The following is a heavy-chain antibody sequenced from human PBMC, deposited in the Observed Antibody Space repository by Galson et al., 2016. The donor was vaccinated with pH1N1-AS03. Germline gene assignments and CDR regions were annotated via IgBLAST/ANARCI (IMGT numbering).Heavy chain of an antibody. CDR3: AKDEGDGYCSGGSCYKYFDY. V-gene: IGHV3-23*01. Sequence: SLRLSCAASGFSFSSYATSWVRQAPGKGLEWVSSISGSGEDTYYADSVKGRFTISRDNSKNTLYLQMNSLRAEDTAIYYCAKDEGDGYCSGGSCYKYFDYWGQGTPVTVSS. J-gene: IGHJ4*02. CDR2: ISGSGEDT. D-gene: IGHD2-15*01. CDR1: GFSFSSYA.